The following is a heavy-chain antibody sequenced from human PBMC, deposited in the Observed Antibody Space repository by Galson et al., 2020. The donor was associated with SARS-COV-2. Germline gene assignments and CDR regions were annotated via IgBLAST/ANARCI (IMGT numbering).Heavy chain of an antibody. CDR2: INPNSGGT. V-gene: IGHV1-2*02. J-gene: IGHJ3*02. Sequence: GESLKISCKASGYTFTGYYMHWVRQAPGQGLEWMGWINPNSGGTNYAQKFQGRVTMTRDTSISTAYMELSRLRSDDTAVYYCAREDLSSGSYYFRSSHPNAFDIWGQGTMVTVSS. CDR3: AREDLSSGSYYFRSSHPNAFDI. D-gene: IGHD1-26*01. CDR1: GYTFTGYY.